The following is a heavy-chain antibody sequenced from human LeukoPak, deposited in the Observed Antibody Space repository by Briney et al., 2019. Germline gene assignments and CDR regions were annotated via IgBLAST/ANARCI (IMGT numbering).Heavy chain of an antibody. V-gene: IGHV4-34*01. CDR3: ARTVDSSGFSSFLH. CDR2: INHSGST. CDR1: GGSISNYY. Sequence: SETLSLTCTVSGGSISNYYWSWIRQPPGKGLEWIGEINHSGSTNYNPSLKSRVTISVDTSKNQFSLKLNSVTAADTAVYYCARTVDSSGFSSFLHWGQGTLVTVSS. J-gene: IGHJ1*01. D-gene: IGHD3-22*01.